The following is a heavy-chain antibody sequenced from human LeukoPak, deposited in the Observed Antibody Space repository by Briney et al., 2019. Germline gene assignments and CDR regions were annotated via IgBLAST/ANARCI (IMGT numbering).Heavy chain of an antibody. V-gene: IGHV1-24*01. D-gene: IGHD2-2*01. Sequence: GASVKVSCKVSGYTLTDTGTTMHWVRQAPGTGLEWMGGSDPEDHTIIYAQKFQGRVTMTEDTTTETAYMELSSLRSEDTAVYYCAADLGQLLTFWGQGTLVTVSS. CDR2: SDPEDHTI. CDR1: GYTLTDTGTT. J-gene: IGHJ4*02. CDR3: AADLGQLLTF.